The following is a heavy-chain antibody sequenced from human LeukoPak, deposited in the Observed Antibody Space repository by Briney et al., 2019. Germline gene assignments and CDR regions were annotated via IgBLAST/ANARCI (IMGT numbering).Heavy chain of an antibody. CDR3: ARTQSQSGTYRYYFGY. CDR1: GASVGSAGYY. CDR2: IYYIRNT. J-gene: IGHJ4*02. V-gene: IGHV4-61*08. Sequence: PSETLSLTCTVSGASVGSAGYYWSWIWQPPGGGLEWIGYIYYIRNTNYNPSLKSRVTMSLDPSKNQFPLKLNSVTAADTAVYYCARTQSQSGTYRYYFGYWGQGTLVTVSS. D-gene: IGHD1-26*01.